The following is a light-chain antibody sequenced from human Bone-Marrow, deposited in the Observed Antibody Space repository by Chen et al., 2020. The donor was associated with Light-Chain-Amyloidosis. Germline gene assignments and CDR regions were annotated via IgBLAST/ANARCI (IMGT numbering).Light chain of an antibody. V-gene: IGLV3-21*02. CDR1: NIGSTS. CDR2: DDS. CDR3: QVWDRSSDRPV. Sequence: SYVLTQPSSVSVAPGQTATIACGGNNIGSTSVHWYQQTPGQAPLLVVYDDSDRPSGIPERSSGSNSGNTTTLTISRVEAGDAADYYCQVWDRSSDRPVFGGGTKLTVL. J-gene: IGLJ3*02.